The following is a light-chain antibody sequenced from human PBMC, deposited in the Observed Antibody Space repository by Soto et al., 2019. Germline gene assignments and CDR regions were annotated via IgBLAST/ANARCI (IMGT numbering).Light chain of an antibody. J-gene: IGKJ1*01. CDR1: QSINTY. V-gene: IGKV1-39*01. CDR3: QQSYSTRVT. CDR2: AAS. Sequence: DIQMTQSPSSLSASVGDRVTITCRASQSINTYVNWYQQKPGKAPKLHIYAASSLQSGVPSGFSGGETGTDVTLIISSLQPEDLATYYCQQSYSTRVTFGQGTKVEIK.